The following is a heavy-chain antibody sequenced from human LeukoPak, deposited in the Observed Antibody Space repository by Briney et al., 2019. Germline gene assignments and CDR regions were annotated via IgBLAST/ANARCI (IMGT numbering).Heavy chain of an antibody. CDR3: ARAAHLWYYYGMDV. Sequence: SETLSLTCAVYGGSFSGYYWSWIRQPPGKGLEWIGEINHSGSTNYNPSLKSRVTISVDTSKNQFSLKLSSVTAADTAVYYCARAAHLWYYYGMDVWGQGTTVTVSS. J-gene: IGHJ6*02. V-gene: IGHV4-34*01. CDR2: INHSGST. CDR1: GGSFSGYY.